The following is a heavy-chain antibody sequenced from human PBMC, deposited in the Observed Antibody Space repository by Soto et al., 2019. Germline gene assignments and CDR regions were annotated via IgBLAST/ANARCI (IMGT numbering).Heavy chain of an antibody. J-gene: IGHJ4*02. CDR3: ARGYDSGSNPSSFDY. CDR1: GGTFSSYT. Sequence: QLQLVQSGAEVREPGSSVKVSCKASGGTFSSYTVIWVRQAPGQGLEWMGGITPTLNIAKYAEKFQGRVTLTADESTSTVNLHLSSRISEGTAVYFCARGYDSGSNPSSFDYWGQGTLVAVSS. CDR2: ITPTLNIA. V-gene: IGHV1-69*01. D-gene: IGHD1-26*01.